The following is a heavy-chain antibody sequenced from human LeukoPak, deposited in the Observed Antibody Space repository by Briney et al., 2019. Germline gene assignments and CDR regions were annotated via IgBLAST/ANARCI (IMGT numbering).Heavy chain of an antibody. Sequence: RGSLRLSCAASGFTFRNYAMSWVRRAPGKGLEWVSAISGSGGSTYYADSVKGRFTISRDNYKNTLYLQLNSLRAEDTAVYYCAKEDTAMVYYFDHWGQGTLVTVSS. CDR2: ISGSGGST. V-gene: IGHV3-23*01. D-gene: IGHD5-18*01. J-gene: IGHJ4*02. CDR3: AKEDTAMVYYFDH. CDR1: GFTFRNYA.